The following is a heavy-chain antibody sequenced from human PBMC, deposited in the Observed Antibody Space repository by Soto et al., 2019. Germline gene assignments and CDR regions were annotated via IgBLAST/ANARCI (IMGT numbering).Heavy chain of an antibody. D-gene: IGHD6-19*01. J-gene: IGHJ3*02. V-gene: IGHV1-69*06. Sequence: QVQLVQSGAEMREPGSSVKVSCKASGGTFSSSAINWLRRAPGQGPEWMGGIIPTFGTANYIEKSRGRVTITADTSTSTAYMEVSSLTSEDTAMYFCARSETAGHRGFDIWGQGTMVTVSS. CDR3: ARSETAGHRGFDI. CDR1: GGTFSSSA. CDR2: IIPTFGTA.